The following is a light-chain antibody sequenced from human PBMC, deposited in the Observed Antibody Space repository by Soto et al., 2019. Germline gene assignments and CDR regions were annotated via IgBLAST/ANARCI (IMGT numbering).Light chain of an antibody. Sequence: DIQMTQSPSTLSASVGDRVTITCRASQTISSWLAWYQQKPGKAPKLLIYKASTLKSGVPSRFSGSGSGTEFSLTISSLQPDDFATYYCQQYKSFSLTFGGGTRWIS. CDR3: QQYKSFSLT. J-gene: IGKJ4*01. V-gene: IGKV1-5*03. CDR2: KAS. CDR1: QTISSW.